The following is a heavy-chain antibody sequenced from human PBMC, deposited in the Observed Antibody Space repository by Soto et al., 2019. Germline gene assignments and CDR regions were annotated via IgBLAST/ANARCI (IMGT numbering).Heavy chain of an antibody. CDR1: GGTFSSYA. Sequence: QVQLVQSGAEVKKPGSSVKVSCKASGGTFSSYAISWVRQAPGQGLEWMGGIIPIFGTANYAQKFQGRVTITADESTSTAYMELSSLRSEDTAVYYCARSDYCSGGSCSSWFDPWGQGTLVTVSS. J-gene: IGHJ5*02. CDR2: IIPIFGTA. D-gene: IGHD2-15*01. V-gene: IGHV1-69*01. CDR3: ARSDYCSGGSCSSWFDP.